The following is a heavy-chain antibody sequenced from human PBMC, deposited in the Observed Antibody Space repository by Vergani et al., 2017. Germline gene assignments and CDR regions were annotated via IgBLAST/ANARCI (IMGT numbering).Heavy chain of an antibody. J-gene: IGHJ6*03. CDR3: ARGVDDFWSGYIPYYYYYYMDV. D-gene: IGHD3-3*01. Sequence: QVQLVQSGAEVTKPGASVKVSCKASVYTFTGYYMHWVRQAPGQGLEWGGWINPNSGGTNYAQKFQGRVTMTRDTSNSTAYMELSRLRSDDTAVYYCARGVDDFWSGYIPYYYYYYMDVWGKGTTVTVSS. CDR2: INPNSGGT. V-gene: IGHV1-2*02. CDR1: VYTFTGYY.